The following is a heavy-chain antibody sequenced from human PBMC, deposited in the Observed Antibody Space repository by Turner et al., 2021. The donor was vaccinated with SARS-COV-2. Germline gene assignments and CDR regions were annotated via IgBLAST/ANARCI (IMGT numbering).Heavy chain of an antibody. CDR3: ARGLGSKTTVVTPFGY. V-gene: IGHV3-21*03. Sequence: EVQLVESGGGLVKTGGSLRLSCAASGFTFNSYSMNWVRQAPGKGLEWVSFISSSSSYIYYADSVKGRFTISRDNAKNSLYLQMNSLRAEDTAVYYCARGLGSKTTVVTPFGYWGQGTLVTVSS. J-gene: IGHJ4*02. D-gene: IGHD4-17*01. CDR2: ISSSSSYI. CDR1: GFTFNSYS.